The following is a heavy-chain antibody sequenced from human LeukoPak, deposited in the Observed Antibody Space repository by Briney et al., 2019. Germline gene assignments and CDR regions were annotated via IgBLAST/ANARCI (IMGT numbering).Heavy chain of an antibody. CDR3: ARATYGSGSYSRFDYFDY. J-gene: IGHJ4*02. Sequence: SETLSLTCAVYGGSFSGYYWSWIRQPPGKGLEWIGEINHSGSTNYNPSLKSRVTISVDTSKNQFSLKLSSVTAADTAVYYCARATYGSGSYSRFDYFDYWGQGTLVTVSS. D-gene: IGHD3-10*01. CDR1: GGSFSGYY. V-gene: IGHV4-34*01. CDR2: INHSGST.